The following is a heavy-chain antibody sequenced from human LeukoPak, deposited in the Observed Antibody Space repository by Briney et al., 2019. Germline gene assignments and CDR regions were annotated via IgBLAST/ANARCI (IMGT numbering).Heavy chain of an antibody. J-gene: IGHJ4*02. V-gene: IGHV4-59*12. CDR1: GGSISTYY. CDR2: ISYNGYT. D-gene: IGHD2-8*01. Sequence: TSETLSLTCAVSGGSISTYYWSWIRQPPGKGLEWIGYISYNGYTNHNPSLKSRVTISVDTSKSQFSLKLTSVTASDTAVYYCSRENGAFSPFGYWGQGTLVTVPS. CDR3: SRENGAFSPFGY.